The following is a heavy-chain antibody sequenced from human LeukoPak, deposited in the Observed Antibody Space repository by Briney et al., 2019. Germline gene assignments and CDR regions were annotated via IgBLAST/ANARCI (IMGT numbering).Heavy chain of an antibody. V-gene: IGHV1-46*01. J-gene: IGHJ3*02. Sequence: ASVKVSCKASGYIFTTYFIHWVRQAPGQGLEWMGIINPSGGSTSYAQKFQGRVTMTRDMSTSTVYMALFSLRSEDTAVYYCARELSMEDPFTPKNHDSSFGDAFDIWSQGTMVTVSS. CDR1: GYIFTTYF. CDR3: ARELSMEDPFTPKNHDSSFGDAFDI. CDR2: INPSGGST. D-gene: IGHD3-22*01.